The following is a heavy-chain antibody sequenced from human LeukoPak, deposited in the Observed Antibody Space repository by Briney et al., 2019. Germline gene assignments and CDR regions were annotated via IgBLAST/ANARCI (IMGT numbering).Heavy chain of an antibody. D-gene: IGHD6-13*01. V-gene: IGHV3-74*01. CDR3: AKTRPLDSSSWSHGDY. J-gene: IGHJ4*02. Sequence: GGSLRLSCAASGFTFSSNWMHWVRQAPGKGLVWVSRSNEDGSTTNYADSVKGRFTISRDNAKNTLYLQMNSLTAEDTAVYYCAKTRPLDSSSWSHGDYWGQGTLVTVSS. CDR1: GFTFSSNW. CDR2: SNEDGSTT.